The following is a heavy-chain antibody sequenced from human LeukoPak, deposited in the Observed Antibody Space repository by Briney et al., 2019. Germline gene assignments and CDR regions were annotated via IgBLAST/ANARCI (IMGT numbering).Heavy chain of an antibody. J-gene: IGHJ4*02. Sequence: ASVKVSCKASGYTFTGYYMHWVRQAPGQGLEWMGWINPNSGGTNYAQKFQGWVTMTRDTSISTAYMKLSSLRSEDTAVYYCARGSQGLPLVGATPWDPTGFDYWGQGTLVTVSS. CDR3: ARGSQGLPLVGATPWDPTGFDY. CDR1: GYTFTGYY. V-gene: IGHV1-2*04. CDR2: INPNSGGT. D-gene: IGHD1-26*01.